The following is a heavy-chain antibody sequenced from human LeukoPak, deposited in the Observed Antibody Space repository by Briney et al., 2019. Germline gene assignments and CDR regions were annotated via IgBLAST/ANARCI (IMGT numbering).Heavy chain of an antibody. CDR2: IYYSGST. CDR1: GGSISSYY. D-gene: IGHD3-3*01. Sequence: SETLSLTCTVSGGSISSYYWSWIRQPPGKGLEWRGYIYYSGSTNYNPFLKSRVTISVDTYKNQFSLKLSSVTAADTDVYYCARTPERKYYVERSGYFLHWGQGTLVTVSS. J-gene: IGHJ4*02. V-gene: IGHV4-59*01. CDR3: ARTPERKYYVERSGYFLH.